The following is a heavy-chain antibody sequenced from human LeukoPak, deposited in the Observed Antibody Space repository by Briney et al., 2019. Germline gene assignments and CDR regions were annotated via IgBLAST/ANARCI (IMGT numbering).Heavy chain of an antibody. Sequence: SVKVSCKASGGTFSSYAISWVRQAPGQGLEWMGGIIPIFGTANYARKFQGRVTITTDESTSTAYMELSSLRSEDTAVYYCAEATPSGYCSGGSCYAFDIWGQGTMVTVSS. V-gene: IGHV1-69*05. D-gene: IGHD2-15*01. CDR1: GGTFSSYA. J-gene: IGHJ3*02. CDR2: IIPIFGTA. CDR3: AEATPSGYCSGGSCYAFDI.